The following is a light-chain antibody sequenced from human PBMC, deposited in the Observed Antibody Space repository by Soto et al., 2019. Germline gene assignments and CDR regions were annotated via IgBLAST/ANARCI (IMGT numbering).Light chain of an antibody. V-gene: IGKV3-20*01. CDR3: QQYDTPPRT. CDR2: GAS. CDR1: QSVSSNY. Sequence: EVMLTQSPGTLSLSPGERATLSCRASQSVSSNYLAWYQQKSGQAPRLLIYGASTRATGIPDRFSGSGSGTDFTLNIRRLEPEDFAVYYCQQYDTPPRTFGQGTKVEFK. J-gene: IGKJ1*01.